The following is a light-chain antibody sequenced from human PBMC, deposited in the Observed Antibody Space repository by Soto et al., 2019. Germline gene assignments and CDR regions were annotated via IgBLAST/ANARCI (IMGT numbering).Light chain of an antibody. CDR2: GAS. CDR1: QSVTSSY. J-gene: IGKJ4*01. CDR3: QQYGSSVLT. Sequence: EIVLTQSPGTLSLSPGERATLPCRASQSVTSSYLAWYQQKPGQAPRLLIYGASSRATGIPDRFSGSGSGTDFTLTISRLDPEDFAVYYCQQYGSSVLTFGGGTKVEIK. V-gene: IGKV3-20*01.